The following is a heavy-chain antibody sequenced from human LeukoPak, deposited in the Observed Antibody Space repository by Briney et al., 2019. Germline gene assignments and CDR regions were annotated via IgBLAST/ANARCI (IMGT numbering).Heavy chain of an antibody. V-gene: IGHV4-59*01. CDR3: ASSLYYDFWSGYFRPYYFDY. CDR1: GGSISSYY. J-gene: IGHJ4*02. CDR2: IYYSGST. D-gene: IGHD3-3*01. Sequence: PSETLSLTCTVSGGSISSYYWSWIRQSPGKGLEWIGYIYYSGSTKYNPSLKSRVTISVDTSKNQFSLKLSSVTAADTAVYYCASSLYYDFWSGYFRPYYFDYWGQGTLVTVSS.